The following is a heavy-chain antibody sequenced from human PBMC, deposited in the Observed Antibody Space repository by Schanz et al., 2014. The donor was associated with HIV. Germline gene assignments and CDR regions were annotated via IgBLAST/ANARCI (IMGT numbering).Heavy chain of an antibody. V-gene: IGHV3-30*18. D-gene: IGHD6-19*01. CDR1: GFSLNRYS. J-gene: IGHJ4*02. Sequence: VQMVESGGGLVQPGGSLRLSCAASGFSLNRYSVNWVRQTPGKGLEWVAVISYDGSNKHYADSVKGRFTISRDNSKSTLYLQMNSLGAEDTAVYYCAKVAIHSSGWLPFDYWGQGTLVTVSS. CDR2: ISYDGSNK. CDR3: AKVAIHSSGWLPFDY.